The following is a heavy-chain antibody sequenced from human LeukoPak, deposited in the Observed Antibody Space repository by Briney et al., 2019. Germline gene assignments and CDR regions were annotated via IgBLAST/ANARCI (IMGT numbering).Heavy chain of an antibody. CDR3: ARGGTDMVRDAFDI. D-gene: IGHD3-10*01. Sequence: ASVKVSCKASGYTLTGYYMHWVRQAPGQGLEWMGWINPNSGGTSYAQKFQGRVTMTRDTSISTAYMELSRLRSDDTAVYYCARGGTDMVRDAFDIWGQGTMVTVSS. CDR2: INPNSGGT. J-gene: IGHJ3*02. CDR1: GYTLTGYY. V-gene: IGHV1-2*02.